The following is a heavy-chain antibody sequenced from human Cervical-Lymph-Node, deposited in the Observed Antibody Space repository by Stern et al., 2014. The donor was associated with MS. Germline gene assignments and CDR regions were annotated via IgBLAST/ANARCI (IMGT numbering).Heavy chain of an antibody. Sequence: MQLVESGPGLVKPSETLSLTCTVSCDSIASEFWAWIRQPPGRGLEWIGDTYHRGNINYNPSLKSRVTISVDMSKNHFSLKLSSVTAADTAVYYCARVVMSDAFDLDREDWFDPWGQGTQVIVSS. V-gene: IGHV4-59*01. CDR2: TYHRGNI. CDR1: CDSIASEF. CDR3: ARVVMSDAFDLDREDWFDP. D-gene: IGHD3-3*01. J-gene: IGHJ5*02.